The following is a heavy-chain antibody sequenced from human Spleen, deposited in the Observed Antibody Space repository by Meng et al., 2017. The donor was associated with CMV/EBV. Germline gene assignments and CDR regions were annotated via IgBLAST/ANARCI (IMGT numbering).Heavy chain of an antibody. D-gene: IGHD1-26*01. CDR3: ARTPRGSYWDYFDY. V-gene: IGHV3-53*01. CDR2: IYSGGST. Sequence: GESLKISCAASGFTVSSNYMSWVRQAPGKGLEWVSVIYSGGSTYYADSVKGRFTISRDNSKNTLYLQMNSLRAEDTAVYYCARTPRGSYWDYFDYWGQGTLVTVSS. CDR1: GFTVSSNY. J-gene: IGHJ4*02.